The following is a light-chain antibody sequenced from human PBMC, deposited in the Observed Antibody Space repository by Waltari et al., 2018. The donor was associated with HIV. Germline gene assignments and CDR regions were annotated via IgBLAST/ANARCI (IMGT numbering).Light chain of an antibody. J-gene: IGLJ2*01. Sequence: QSALTQPASVSGSPGPSITISCTGTSSDGGGYNYVSWYQQHPGKAPKLLISEVSNRPSGISNRFSGSKSGNTASLTISGLQTEDEADYYCSSYTTSTTPVLFGGGTKLTVV. CDR2: EVS. CDR1: SSDGGGYNY. V-gene: IGLV2-14*01. CDR3: SSYTTSTTPVL.